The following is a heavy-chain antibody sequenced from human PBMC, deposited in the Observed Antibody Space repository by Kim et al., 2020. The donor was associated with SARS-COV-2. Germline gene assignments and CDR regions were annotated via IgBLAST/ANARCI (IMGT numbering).Heavy chain of an antibody. J-gene: IGHJ6*02. V-gene: IGHV4-34*01. D-gene: IGHD3-10*01. CDR2: INHSGST. Sequence: SETLSLTCAVYGGSFSGYYWSWIRQPPGKGLEWIGEINHSGSTNYNPSLKSRVTISVDTSKNQFSLKLSSVTAADTAVYYCARGYGSRYYYYGMDVWGQGTTVTVSS. CDR3: ARGYGSRYYYYGMDV. CDR1: GGSFSGYY.